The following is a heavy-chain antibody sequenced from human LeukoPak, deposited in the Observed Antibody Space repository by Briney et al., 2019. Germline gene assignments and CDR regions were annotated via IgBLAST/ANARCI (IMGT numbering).Heavy chain of an antibody. J-gene: IGHJ5*02. V-gene: IGHV3-7*01. CDR1: GFTFSSRDW. CDR3: ARVHGAAHVRVSWFDP. Sequence: PGGSLRLSCVASGFTFSSRDWMTWVRQAPGKGLEWVANIKQDGSEKNYVDSVKGRFTISRDNAKNSVDLQMNSLRAEDTAVYYCARVHGAAHVRVSWFDPWGQGTLVTVSS. D-gene: IGHD3-10*01. CDR2: IKQDGSEK.